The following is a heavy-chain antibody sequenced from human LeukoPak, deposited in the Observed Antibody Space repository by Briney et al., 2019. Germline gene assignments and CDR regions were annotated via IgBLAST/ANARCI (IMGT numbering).Heavy chain of an antibody. CDR2: IYYSGST. V-gene: IGHV4-59*12. D-gene: IGHD6-13*01. Sequence: PSETLSLTCTVSGGSINSYYWSWIRQPPGKGLEWIGYIYYSGSTNYNPSLKSRVTISVDTSKNQFSLKLSSVTAADTAVYYCARVIAAARDFDYWGQGTLVTVSS. J-gene: IGHJ4*02. CDR3: ARVIAAARDFDY. CDR1: GGSINSYY.